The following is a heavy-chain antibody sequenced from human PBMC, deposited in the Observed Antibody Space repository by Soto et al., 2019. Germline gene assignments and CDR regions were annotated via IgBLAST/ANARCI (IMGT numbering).Heavy chain of an antibody. CDR2: IIPLLDIA. V-gene: IGHV1-69*08. CDR3: ARDSPLGSTFSGYDAIDY. Sequence: QVQLVQSGAEVKKPGSSVKVSCKTSGGTFSNDIITWVRQAPGQGLEWMGRIIPLLDIANYAQKFQGRVTITADKSTGTAYMELNSLRSEETAVYYCARDSPLGSTFSGYDAIDYWGQGTLVTVSS. D-gene: IGHD5-12*01. CDR1: GGTFSNDI. J-gene: IGHJ4*02.